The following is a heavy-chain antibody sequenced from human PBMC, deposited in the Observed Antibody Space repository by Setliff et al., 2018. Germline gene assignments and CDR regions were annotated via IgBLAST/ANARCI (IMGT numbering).Heavy chain of an antibody. CDR2: IYYRGDT. CDR3: ARTGTYRYFDH. V-gene: IGHV4-39*01. J-gene: IGHJ4*02. Sequence: SETLSLTCTVSGASLSSGTYYWGWIRQPPGKGLERIGRIYYRGDTYYNASLKGRLTISVDTAQNQFSLRLTSVTAADTAVYYCARTGTYRYFDHWGQGTLVTVSS. CDR1: GASLSSGTYY. D-gene: IGHD1-1*01.